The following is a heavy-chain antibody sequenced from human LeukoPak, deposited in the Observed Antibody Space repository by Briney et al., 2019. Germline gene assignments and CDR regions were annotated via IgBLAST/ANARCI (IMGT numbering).Heavy chain of an antibody. V-gene: IGHV3-23*01. CDR2: ISGDGGAT. CDR3: AKGKGSYCYGDCSSRILDH. D-gene: IGHD2-21*02. Sequence: GGSLRLSCATSGFTFNNYAMSWVRQVPGKGLEWVSSISGDGGATLTADSVKGRFTISRDNAKNTLNLQMNSLRAEDTAVYCCAKGKGSYCYGDCSSRILDHWGQGTLVTVSS. CDR1: GFTFNNYA. J-gene: IGHJ4*02.